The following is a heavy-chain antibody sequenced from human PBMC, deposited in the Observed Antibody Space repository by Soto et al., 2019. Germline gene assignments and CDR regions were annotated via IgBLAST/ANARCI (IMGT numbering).Heavy chain of an antibody. Sequence: SVKVSCKASGGTFSSYAISWVRQAPGQGLEWMGGIIPIFGTANYAQKFQGRVTITADKSTSTAYMELSSLRSEDTAVYYCARRGAIVGATVGYYYYGMDVWGQGTTVTVS. CDR1: GGTFSSYA. CDR2: IIPIFGTA. J-gene: IGHJ6*02. V-gene: IGHV1-69*06. CDR3: ARRGAIVGATVGYYYYGMDV. D-gene: IGHD1-26*01.